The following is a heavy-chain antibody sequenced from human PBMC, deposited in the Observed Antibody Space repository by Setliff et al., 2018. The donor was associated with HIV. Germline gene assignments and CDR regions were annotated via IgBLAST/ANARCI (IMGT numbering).Heavy chain of an antibody. CDR3: ARAWIPDY. Sequence: GGSLRLSCAASGFTFSDHYMDWVRQAPGKGLEWVGRIRTKANSYTTEYAASVKGRFTISRDDSKNSLYLQMNSLRAEDTAVYYCARAWIPDYWGQGTLVTVS. CDR1: GFTFSDHY. V-gene: IGHV3-72*01. D-gene: IGHD5-18*01. CDR2: IRTKANSYTT. J-gene: IGHJ4*02.